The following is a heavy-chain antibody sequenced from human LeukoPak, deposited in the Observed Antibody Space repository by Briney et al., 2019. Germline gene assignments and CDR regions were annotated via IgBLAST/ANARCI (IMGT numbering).Heavy chain of an antibody. CDR2: INPNSGGT. CDR3: ARGWSGSYYSHYYFYMDV. J-gene: IGHJ6*03. D-gene: IGHD1-26*01. V-gene: IGHV1-2*02. Sequence: ASVKVSCKASGYTFTGYYMHWVRQAPGQGLEWMGWINPNSGGTNYAQKFQGRVTMTRDTSISTAYMELSRLRSDDTAVYYCARGWSGSYYSHYYFYMDVWGKGTTVTVSS. CDR1: GYTFTGYY.